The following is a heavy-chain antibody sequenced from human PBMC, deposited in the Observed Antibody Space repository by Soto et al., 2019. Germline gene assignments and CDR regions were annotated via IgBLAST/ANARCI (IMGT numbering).Heavy chain of an antibody. Sequence: SETLSLTCTVSGGSISSYYWSWIRQPPGKGLEWIGYIYYSGSTNYNPSLKSRVTISVDTSKNQFSLKLSSVTAADTAVYYCARDRRYCSGGSCTYYFDYWGQGTLVTVSS. CDR2: IYYSGST. J-gene: IGHJ4*02. V-gene: IGHV4-59*01. CDR3: ARDRRYCSGGSCTYYFDY. CDR1: GGSISSYY. D-gene: IGHD2-15*01.